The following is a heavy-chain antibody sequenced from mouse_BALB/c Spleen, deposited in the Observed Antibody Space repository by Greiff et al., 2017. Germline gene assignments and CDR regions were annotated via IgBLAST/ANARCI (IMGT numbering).Heavy chain of an antibody. CDR3: ARGDYYGSSYEFAY. J-gene: IGHJ3*01. D-gene: IGHD1-1*01. CDR1: GFNFKDTY. Sequence: EVQLQQSGAELVKPGASVKLSCTASGFNFKDTYMHWVKQRPEQGLEWIGRIDPANGNTKYDPKFQGKATITADTSSNTAYLQLSSLTSEDTAVYYCARGDYYGSSYEFAYWGQGTLVTVSA. V-gene: IGHV14-3*02. CDR2: IDPANGNT.